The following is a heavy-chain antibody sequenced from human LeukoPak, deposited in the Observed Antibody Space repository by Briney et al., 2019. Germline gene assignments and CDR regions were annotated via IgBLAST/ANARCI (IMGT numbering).Heavy chain of an antibody. CDR3: AKDATAVVGTVYMDV. CDR1: GFTFSSYN. J-gene: IGHJ6*03. V-gene: IGHV3-21*01. D-gene: IGHD6-13*01. CDR2: ISSSSGYI. Sequence: GGSLRLSCAASGFTFSSYNMNWVRQAPGKGLEWVSSISSSSGYIYYADSVMGRFTISRDNAKNSLYLQMDSLRAEDTAVYYCAKDATAVVGTVYMDVWGKGTTVTISS.